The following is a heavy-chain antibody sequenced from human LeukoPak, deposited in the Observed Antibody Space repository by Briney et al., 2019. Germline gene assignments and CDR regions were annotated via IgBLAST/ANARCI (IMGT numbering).Heavy chain of an antibody. D-gene: IGHD4-17*01. J-gene: IGHJ4*02. V-gene: IGHV4-39*07. CDR3: ARASHDYGDYSHFDY. CDR2: IYYSGST. CDR1: GGSISSSSYY. Sequence: PSETLSLTCTVSGGSISSSSYYWGWIRQPPGKGLEWIGSIYYSGSTYYNPSLKSRVTISVDKSKNQFFLKLSSVTAADTAVYYCARASHDYGDYSHFDYWGQGSLVTVSS.